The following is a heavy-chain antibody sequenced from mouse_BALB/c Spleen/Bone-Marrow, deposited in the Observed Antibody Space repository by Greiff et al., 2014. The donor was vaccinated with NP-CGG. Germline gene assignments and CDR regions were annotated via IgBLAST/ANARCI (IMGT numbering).Heavy chain of an antibody. J-gene: IGHJ3*01. CDR2: INPDSSTI. CDR3: ARNGYYGWSAN. D-gene: IGHD2-3*01. V-gene: IGHV4-1*02. Sequence: EVHLVESGGGLVQPGGSLKLSRAASGFDFRRYWMNWVRQAPGKGLEWIGEINPDSSTINYTPSLKDKFFISRDNAKNTLYLQMSKVRSEDTALYYCARNGYYGWSANWGQGTLVTVSA. CDR1: GFDFRRYW.